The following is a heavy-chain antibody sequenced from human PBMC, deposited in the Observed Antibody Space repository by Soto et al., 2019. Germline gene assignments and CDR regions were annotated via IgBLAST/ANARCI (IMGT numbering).Heavy chain of an antibody. CDR3: TREAGYCSRTSCYRRAFDS. J-gene: IGHJ3*02. D-gene: IGHD2-2*01. V-gene: IGHV3-74*01. Sequence: EVQLVESGGDLVQPGGSLRLSCAASGFTFSSHWMHWVRRVPGKGLVWVSHINTDGGITGYADSVKGRFTISRDNAKNTLYLQMNGLRVEDNSVYYCTREAGYCSRTSCYRRAFDSWGQGTMVTVSS. CDR2: INTDGGIT. CDR1: GFTFSSHW.